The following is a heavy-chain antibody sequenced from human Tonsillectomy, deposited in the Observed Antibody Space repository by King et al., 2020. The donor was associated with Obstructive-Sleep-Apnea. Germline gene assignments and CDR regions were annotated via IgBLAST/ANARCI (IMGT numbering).Heavy chain of an antibody. CDR2: IYSGGST. Sequence: VQLVESGGGLVQPGGSLRLSCAASGFTVSSNYVSWVRHAPGKGLEWCSVIYSGGSTYYADSVKGRFTISRENSKNTLYLQMESLRAEDTAVYYCARDVQIAARGNWGQGTLVTVSS. CDR3: ARDVQIAARGN. V-gene: IGHV3-66*01. J-gene: IGHJ4*02. D-gene: IGHD6-6*01. CDR1: GFTVSSNY.